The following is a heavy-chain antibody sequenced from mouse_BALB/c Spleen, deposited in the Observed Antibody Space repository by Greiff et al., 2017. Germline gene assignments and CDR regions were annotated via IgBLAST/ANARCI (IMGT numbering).Heavy chain of an antibody. CDR1: GYTFTNYW. Sequence: VQLQQSGAELVRPGTSVKISCKASGYTFTNYWLGWVKQRPGHGLEWIGDIYPGGGYTNYNEKFKGKATLTADTSSSTAYMQLSSLTSEDSAVYFCARGVGSSYYAMDYWGQGTSVTVSA. D-gene: IGHD1-1*01. J-gene: IGHJ4*01. V-gene: IGHV1-63*02. CDR2: IYPGGGYT. CDR3: ARGVGSSYYAMDY.